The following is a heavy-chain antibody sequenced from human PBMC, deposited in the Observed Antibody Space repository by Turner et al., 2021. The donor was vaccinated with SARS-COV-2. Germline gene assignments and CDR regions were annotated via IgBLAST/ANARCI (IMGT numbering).Heavy chain of an antibody. CDR1: GGPITNYY. V-gene: IGHV4-59*01. Sequence: QVQLQESGPGLVKPSDNLSLTCTVSGGPITNYYWSWIRQPPGKGLEWIGYIFYTGNTNYSPSLKSRVTISVDTSKNQFSLKLSSVSAADTAVYYCARSSRGVGAGFDYWGQGTLVTVSS. D-gene: IGHD1-26*01. J-gene: IGHJ4*02. CDR3: ARSSRGVGAGFDY. CDR2: IFYTGNT.